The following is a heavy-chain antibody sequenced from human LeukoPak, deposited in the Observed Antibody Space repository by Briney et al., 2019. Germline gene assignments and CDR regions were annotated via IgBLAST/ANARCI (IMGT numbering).Heavy chain of an antibody. CDR2: IYHSGST. CDR1: GGSISSGGYS. Sequence: SETLSLTCAVSGGSISSGGYSWSWNRQPRGKGLEWIGYIYHSGSTYYNPSLKSRVTISVDRSKNQFSLKLSSVTAADTAVYYCARGPVSPKDYYYYYGMDAWGQGTTVTVSS. D-gene: IGHD2-8*01. CDR3: ARGPVSPKDYYYYYGMDA. J-gene: IGHJ6*02. V-gene: IGHV4-30-2*01.